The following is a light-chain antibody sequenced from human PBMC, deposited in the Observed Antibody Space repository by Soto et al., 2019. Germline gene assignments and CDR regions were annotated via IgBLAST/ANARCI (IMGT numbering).Light chain of an antibody. CDR1: SSDVGGYNY. CDR2: EVN. CDR3: SSYTTSAPYV. Sequence: QSALTQPPSASGSPGQSVTISCTGTSSDVGGYNYVSWYQQHPGKAPKLMIYEVNKRPSGVPDHFSGSKSGNTASLTVSGLQAEDEADYYCSSYTTSAPYVFGSGTKLTVL. J-gene: IGLJ1*01. V-gene: IGLV2-8*01.